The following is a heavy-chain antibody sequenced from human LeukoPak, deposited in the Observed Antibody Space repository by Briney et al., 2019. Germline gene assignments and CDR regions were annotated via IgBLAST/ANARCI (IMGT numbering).Heavy chain of an antibody. Sequence: GGSLRLSCAASGFTFSSYAMHWVRQAPGKGLEWVAVISYDGSNKYYADSVKGRFTISRDNSKNTLYLQMNSLRAEDTAVYYCARDPRDCSSTSCGYLDYWGHGTLVTVSS. CDR1: GFTFSSYA. D-gene: IGHD2-2*01. J-gene: IGHJ4*01. V-gene: IGHV3-30*04. CDR3: ARDPRDCSSTSCGYLDY. CDR2: ISYDGSNK.